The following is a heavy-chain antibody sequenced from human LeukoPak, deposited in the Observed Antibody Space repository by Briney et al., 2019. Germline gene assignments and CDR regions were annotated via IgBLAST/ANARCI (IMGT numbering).Heavy chain of an antibody. D-gene: IGHD6-19*01. V-gene: IGHV5-51*01. CDR1: GYSFTSYW. CDR2: IYPGDSDT. J-gene: IGHJ4*02. CDR3: ARHVAVAGETTLIDY. Sequence: GESLKISCKGSGYSFTSYWIGWVRQMPGKGLEWMGIIYPGDSDTRYSPSFQGQVTISADKSISTAYLQWSSLKASDTAMYYCARHVAVAGETTLIDYWGQGTLVTVSS.